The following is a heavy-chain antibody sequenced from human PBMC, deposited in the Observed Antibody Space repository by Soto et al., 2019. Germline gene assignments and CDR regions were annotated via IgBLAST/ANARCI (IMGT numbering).Heavy chain of an antibody. J-gene: IGHJ3*02. V-gene: IGHV3-30-3*01. CDR2: ISYDGSNK. CDR1: GFTFSSYA. Sequence: QVQLVESGGGVVQPGRSLRLSCAASGFTFSSYAMHWVRQAPGKGLEWVAVISYDGSNKYYADSVKGRFTISRDNSKNTLDLQMNSMRDEGTGVYYCAGSADRSDAFDIWGQGTMVTVSS. CDR3: AGSADRSDAFDI. D-gene: IGHD1-26*01.